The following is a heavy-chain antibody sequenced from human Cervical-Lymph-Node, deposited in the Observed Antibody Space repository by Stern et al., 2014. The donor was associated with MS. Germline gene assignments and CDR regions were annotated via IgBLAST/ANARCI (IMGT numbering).Heavy chain of an antibody. CDR2: TRNKANSYTT. Sequence: EVQLVESGGGLVQPGGSLRLSCAASGFTFRDHYMDWVRQAPGKGLEWVGRTRNKANSYTTECAASVKGRFTISRDDSKNSLYLQMNSLKTEDTAVYYCASLLYGGNPFDLWGRGTLVTVSS. CDR1: GFTFRDHY. J-gene: IGHJ2*01. V-gene: IGHV3-72*01. D-gene: IGHD4-23*01. CDR3: ASLLYGGNPFDL.